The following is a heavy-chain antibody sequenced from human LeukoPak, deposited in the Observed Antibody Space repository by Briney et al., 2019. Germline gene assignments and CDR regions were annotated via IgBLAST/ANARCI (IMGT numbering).Heavy chain of an antibody. CDR1: GYTFTSYY. CDR2: INPSGGST. Sequence: ASVKVSCKASGYTFTSYYMHWVRQATEQGLEWMGIINPSGGSTSYAQKFQGRVTMTRDMSTSTIYMELNSLRAEDTAVYYCAKGSSGYYAAFDDWGQGTLVTVSS. D-gene: IGHD3-22*01. CDR3: AKGSSGYYAAFDD. J-gene: IGHJ4*02. V-gene: IGHV1-46*01.